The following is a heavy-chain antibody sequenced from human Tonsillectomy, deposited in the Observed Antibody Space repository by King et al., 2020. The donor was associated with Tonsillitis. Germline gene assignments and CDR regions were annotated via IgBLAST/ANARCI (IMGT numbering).Heavy chain of an antibody. D-gene: IGHD3-16*02. Sequence: VQLVESGGGLVQPGGSLRLSCAASGFTFSSYAMSWVRQAPGKGLEWVSAISGSGGRQYYADSVKGRFTISRDNSKNTLYLQMNSLRAEDTAVYYCAKEDYDYVWGNYRYFDYWGQGTLVTVSS. CDR1: GFTFSSYA. CDR3: AKEDYDYVWGNYRYFDY. V-gene: IGHV3-23*04. J-gene: IGHJ4*02. CDR2: ISGSGGRQ.